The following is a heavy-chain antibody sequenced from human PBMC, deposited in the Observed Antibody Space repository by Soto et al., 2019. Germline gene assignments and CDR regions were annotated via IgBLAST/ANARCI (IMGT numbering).Heavy chain of an antibody. CDR3: AKDTDYEAYFYYYMDV. J-gene: IGHJ6*03. CDR1: GFTFSSYA. CDR2: ISGSGGST. Sequence: LRLSCAASGFTFSSYAMSWVRQAPGKGLEWVSAISGSGGSTYYADSVKGRFTISRDNSKNTLYLQMNSLRAEDTAVYYCAKDTDYEAYFYYYMDVWGKGTTVTVSS. D-gene: IGHD4-17*01. V-gene: IGHV3-23*01.